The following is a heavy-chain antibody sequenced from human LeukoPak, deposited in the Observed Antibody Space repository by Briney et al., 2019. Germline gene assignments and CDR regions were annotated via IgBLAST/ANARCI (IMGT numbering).Heavy chain of an antibody. CDR1: GGSISSSSYY. CDR3: ARHLENYDILTGYSPDAFDI. Sequence: SETLSLTCTVSGGSISSSSYYWGWIRQPPGKGLEWIGSIYYSGSTYYNPSLKSRVTISVDTSKNQFSLKLSSVTAADTAVYYCARHLENYDILTGYSPDAFDIWGQGTMVTVSS. CDR2: IYYSGST. J-gene: IGHJ3*02. V-gene: IGHV4-39*07. D-gene: IGHD3-9*01.